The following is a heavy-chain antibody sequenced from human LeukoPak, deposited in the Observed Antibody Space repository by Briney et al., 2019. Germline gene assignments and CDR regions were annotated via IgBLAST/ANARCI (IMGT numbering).Heavy chain of an antibody. CDR1: GFTFSGYY. CDR2: ISSSGPTI. V-gene: IGHV3-11*01. CDR3: ARDRGFVGYDFWSGYSGGAFDI. J-gene: IGHJ3*02. Sequence: PGGSLRLSCAASGFTFSGYYMSWIRQAPGKGLEWVSYISSSGPTIYYADSVEGRFTISRDNAKNSLYLQMNSLRTEDTALYYCARDRGFVGYDFWSGYSGGAFDIWGQGTMATVSS. D-gene: IGHD3-3*01.